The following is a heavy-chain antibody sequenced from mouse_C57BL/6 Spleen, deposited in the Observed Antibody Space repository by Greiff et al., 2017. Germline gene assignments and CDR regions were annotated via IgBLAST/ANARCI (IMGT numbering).Heavy chain of an antibody. CDR1: GFTFSDYG. Sequence: EVMLVESGGGLVKPGGSLKLSCAASGFTFSDYGMHWVRQAPEKGLEWVAYISSGSSTIYYAATVKGRFTISRDNAKNTLFLQMTSLRSEDTAMYYCAREGQLRLQFAYWGQGTLVTVSA. V-gene: IGHV5-17*01. CDR2: ISSGSSTI. D-gene: IGHD3-2*02. CDR3: AREGQLRLQFAY. J-gene: IGHJ3*01.